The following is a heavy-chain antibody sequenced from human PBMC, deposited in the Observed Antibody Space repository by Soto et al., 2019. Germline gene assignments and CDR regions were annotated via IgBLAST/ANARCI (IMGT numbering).Heavy chain of an antibody. Sequence: VQLVESGGGVVQPGRSLRLSCAASGFTFSDYAMHWVRQAPGKGLEWVAVVSHDGRNTHYADSVKGRFTISRDSSKNTVSLEMTRLRAEATAVYYCAKGGRKWLVTSDFTYWGQGALVTVPS. CDR1: GFTFSDYA. CDR3: AKGGRKWLVTSDFTY. J-gene: IGHJ4*02. V-gene: IGHV3-30*18. D-gene: IGHD6-19*01. CDR2: VSHDGRNT.